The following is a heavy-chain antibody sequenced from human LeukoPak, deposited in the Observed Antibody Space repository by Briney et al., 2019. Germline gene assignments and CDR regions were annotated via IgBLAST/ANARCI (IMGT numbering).Heavy chain of an antibody. V-gene: IGHV3-7*01. D-gene: IGHD2-21*02. CDR2: IKQDGSEK. CDR3: AREMGDLDYYYYYMDV. CDR1: GGSISSSNW. J-gene: IGHJ6*03. Sequence: ETLSLTCAVSGGSISSSNWWSWVRQAPGKGLEWVANIKQDGSEKYYVDSVKGRFTISRDNAKNSLYLQMNSLRAEDTAVYYCAREMGDLDYYYYYMDVWGKGTTVTVSS.